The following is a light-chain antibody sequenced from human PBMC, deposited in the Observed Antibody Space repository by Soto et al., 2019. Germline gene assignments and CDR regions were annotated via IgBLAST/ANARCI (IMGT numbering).Light chain of an antibody. Sequence: EIVMTQSPASLSVSPGEGATLSCRASQTVASYLAWYQQKPGQAPRLLIHGASTRATGVPARFSGSGSGTDFTLTISSLQSEDFGVYYCQQYHNWPPQYTFGQGTKLQIK. CDR3: QQYHNWPPQYT. CDR2: GAS. V-gene: IGKV3-15*01. CDR1: QTVASY. J-gene: IGKJ2*01.